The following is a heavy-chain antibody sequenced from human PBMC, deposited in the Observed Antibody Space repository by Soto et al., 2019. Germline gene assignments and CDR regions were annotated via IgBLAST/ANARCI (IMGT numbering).Heavy chain of an antibody. D-gene: IGHD6-6*01. J-gene: IGHJ4*02. V-gene: IGHV4-4*02. CDR2: IYHSGST. CDR1: GDSISYSNW. CDR3: ARAQAARPVCYEY. Sequence: PSETLSLTCAVSGDSISYSNWWSWVRQPPGKGLEWIGEIYHSGSTNYNPSLKSRVTISVDTSKNQFSLKLSSVTAADTAVYYCARAQAARPVCYEYWGQGALVTVSS.